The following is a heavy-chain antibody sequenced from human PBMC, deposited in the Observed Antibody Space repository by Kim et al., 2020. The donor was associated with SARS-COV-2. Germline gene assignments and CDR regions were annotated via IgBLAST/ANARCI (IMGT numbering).Heavy chain of an antibody. CDR2: IYSDGSRT. CDR3: ASRIYTSFDS. V-gene: IGHV3-74*01. CDR1: GFTFSNYW. Sequence: GGSLRLSCAASGFTFSNYWMHWVRQAPGKGLVWVSHIYSDGSRTTYADSVKGRFTVSRDNAKNTLYLQMNSLRAEDTAMYYCASRIYTSFDSWGQGTLVTVSS. J-gene: IGHJ4*02.